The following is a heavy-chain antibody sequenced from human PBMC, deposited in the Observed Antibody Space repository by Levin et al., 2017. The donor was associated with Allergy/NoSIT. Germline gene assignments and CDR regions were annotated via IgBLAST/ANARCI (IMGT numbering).Heavy chain of an antibody. Sequence: GESLKISCAASGFSFSTYWMTWVRQAPGQGLEWVAYIKEDGSENYYVDSVKGRFTISRDNAKNSLYLQMNSLRAEDTAVYYCARVLSGYDYGDSLDYWGQGTLVTVSS. CDR2: IKEDGSEN. CDR1: GFSFSTYW. D-gene: IGHD5-12*01. V-gene: IGHV3-7*01. CDR3: ARVLSGYDYGDSLDY. J-gene: IGHJ4*02.